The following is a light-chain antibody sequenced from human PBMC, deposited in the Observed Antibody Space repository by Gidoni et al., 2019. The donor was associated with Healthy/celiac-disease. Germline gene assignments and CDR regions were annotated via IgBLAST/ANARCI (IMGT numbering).Light chain of an antibody. Sequence: DIQMTQSPSSLSASVGDRVTITCRASQSISSYLNWYQQKPGKAPKLLIYAASSVHNGVPSRFSGSGSGTDFTLTISSLQPEDFATYYGQQSYSTPPWTFXQXTKVEIK. CDR1: QSISSY. CDR3: QQSYSTPPWT. V-gene: IGKV1-39*01. CDR2: AAS. J-gene: IGKJ1*01.